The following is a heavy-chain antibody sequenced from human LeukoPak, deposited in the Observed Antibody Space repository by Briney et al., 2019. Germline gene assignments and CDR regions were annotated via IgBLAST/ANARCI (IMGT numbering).Heavy chain of an antibody. Sequence: GGSLRLSCAASGFTFSSYWMHWVRQAPGKGLVWVSRINSDGSSTTYADSVKGRFTISGDNAKNTVYLQMNSLRAEDTAVYYCARESSSGWYDAFDIWGQGTMVTVSS. D-gene: IGHD6-19*01. J-gene: IGHJ3*02. CDR1: GFTFSSYW. V-gene: IGHV3-74*01. CDR3: ARESSSGWYDAFDI. CDR2: INSDGSST.